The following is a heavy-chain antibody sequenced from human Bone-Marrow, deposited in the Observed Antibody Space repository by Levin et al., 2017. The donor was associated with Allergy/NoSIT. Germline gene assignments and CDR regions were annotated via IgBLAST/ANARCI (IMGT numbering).Heavy chain of an antibody. D-gene: IGHD1-26*01. V-gene: IGHV4-4*02. CDR2: MYHSGNN. Sequence: SETLSLTCTVSGGSISSSFWWSWVRQPPGKGLEWIGEMYHSGNNNSNPSLKNRITMSVDKSKNQFSLKLSSVTAADTALYYCAGAPVSGTYFRLDYWGQGTLVIVSS. J-gene: IGHJ4*02. CDR3: AGAPVSGTYFRLDY. CDR1: GGSISSSFW.